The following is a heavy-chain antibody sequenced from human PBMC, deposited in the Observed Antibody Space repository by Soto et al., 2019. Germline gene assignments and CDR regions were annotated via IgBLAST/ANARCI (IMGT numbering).Heavy chain of an antibody. Sequence: GGSLRLSCAASGFLFNNFWMTWVRQAPGKGLEWVANIKQDGSETYYVDSVKGRFTISRDNAKNSLYLQMNSLRAEDTAMYYCVRDTGAAVAGTFDYWGQGALVTVSS. J-gene: IGHJ4*02. D-gene: IGHD6-19*01. CDR1: GFLFNNFW. CDR2: IKQDGSET. CDR3: VRDTGAAVAGTFDY. V-gene: IGHV3-7*01.